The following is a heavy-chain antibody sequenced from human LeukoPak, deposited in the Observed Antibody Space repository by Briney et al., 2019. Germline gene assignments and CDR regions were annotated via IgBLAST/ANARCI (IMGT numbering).Heavy chain of an antibody. V-gene: IGHV1-46*01. D-gene: IGHD4-23*01. J-gene: IGHJ6*03. Sequence: ASVKVSCKASGYTFTSYYMHWVRQAPGQGLEWMGIINPSGVSTSYAQKFQGRVTMTRDTSTSTVYMELSSLRSEDTAVYYCARDGSVFDGGNNYYYYYMDVWGKGTTVTVSS. CDR2: INPSGVST. CDR3: ARDGSVFDGGNNYYYYYMDV. CDR1: GYTFTSYY.